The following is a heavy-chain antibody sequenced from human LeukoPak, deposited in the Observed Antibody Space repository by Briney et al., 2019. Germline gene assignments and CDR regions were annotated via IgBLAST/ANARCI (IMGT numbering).Heavy chain of an antibody. CDR3: ARSRVAALQASDY. V-gene: IGHV3-48*03. D-gene: IGHD6-6*01. Sequence: GGSLRLSCAASGFTFSTYEMNWVRQAPGKGLEWVSYISSSGSTIYYADSVKVRFTISRDNAKNSLYLQMNSLRAEDTAVYYCARSRVAALQASDYWGQGTLLTVSS. CDR2: ISSSGSTI. J-gene: IGHJ4*02. CDR1: GFTFSTYE.